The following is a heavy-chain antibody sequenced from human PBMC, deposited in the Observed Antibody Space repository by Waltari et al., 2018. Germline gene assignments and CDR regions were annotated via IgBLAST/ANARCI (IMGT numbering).Heavy chain of an antibody. D-gene: IGHD3-10*01. CDR1: GFSLSNFG. J-gene: IGHJ5*02. CDR2: AWFDGVKT. CDR3: AKDAFGNTYLDH. Sequence: QVQLVESGGGVVQPGMSLRLSCAASGFSLSNFGMHWVRQVPGKGLEWGALAWFDGVKTYYADSVRGRFTISRDNSKNTLYLDIKNLRVDDTAIYYCAKDAFGNTYLDHWGQGTLVTVSS. V-gene: IGHV3-33*06.